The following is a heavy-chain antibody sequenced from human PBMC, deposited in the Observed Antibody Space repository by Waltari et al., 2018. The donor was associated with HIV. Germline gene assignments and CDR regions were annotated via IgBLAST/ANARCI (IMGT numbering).Heavy chain of an antibody. CDR3: VRTQIDPYYGMDV. CDR2: IKNDESEK. Sequence: DVQLVESGGTLVPPRGTRTFSWWYTGSPSGGFRRPRGGQAPGKGVEWVGNIKNDESEKSYADSVKGRFTTSRDNAKNSLYLHMNSLRIEDTALYYCVRTQIDPYYGMDVWGQGTTVTVSS. CDR1: GSPSGGFR. D-gene: IGHD3-9*01. V-gene: IGHV3-7*01. J-gene: IGHJ6*02.